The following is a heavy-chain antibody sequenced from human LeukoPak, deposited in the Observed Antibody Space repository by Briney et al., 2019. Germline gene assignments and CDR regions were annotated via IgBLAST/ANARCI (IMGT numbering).Heavy chain of an antibody. CDR2: IYYSGST. D-gene: IGHD3-16*02. CDR1: GGSISSYY. Sequence: SETLSLTCTVSGGSISSYYWSWIRQPPGKGLEWIGYIYYSGSTNYNPSLKSRVTISVDTSKNQFSLKLSSVTAADTAVYYCARSHYDYVWGSYRYTPFDYWGQGTLVTVSS. V-gene: IGHV4-59*01. J-gene: IGHJ4*02. CDR3: ARSHYDYVWGSYRYTPFDY.